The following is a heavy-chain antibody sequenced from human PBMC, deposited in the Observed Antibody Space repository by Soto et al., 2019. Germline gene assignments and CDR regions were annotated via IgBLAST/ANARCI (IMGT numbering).Heavy chain of an antibody. CDR3: ARVPFGSYGVTYFDC. V-gene: IGHV4-31*03. CDR1: GGSISSNDYY. D-gene: IGHD1-26*01. CDR2: IYYSGST. Sequence: QVQLQESGPGLVKPSQTLSLTCSVSGGSISSNDYYWSWIRQHPGKGLEWIGYIYYSGSTYYNPSLKSRVTISVDTSKNQFSLKLSSVTAADTAVYYCARVPFGSYGVTYFDCWGQGTLVTVSS. J-gene: IGHJ4*02.